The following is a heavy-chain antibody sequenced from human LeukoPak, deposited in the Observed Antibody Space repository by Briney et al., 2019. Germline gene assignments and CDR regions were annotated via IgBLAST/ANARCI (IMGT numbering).Heavy chain of an antibody. CDR2: IIPIFGTA. V-gene: IGHV1-69*01. CDR1: GGTFSSYA. J-gene: IGHJ4*02. Sequence: ASVKVSCKASGGTFSSYAISWVRQAPGQGLEWMGGIIPIFGTANYAQKFQGRVTITADESTSTAYMEPSSLRSEDTAVYYCARDRYCSSTSCPRSLDYWGQGTLVTVSS. CDR3: ARDRYCSSTSCPRSLDY. D-gene: IGHD2-2*01.